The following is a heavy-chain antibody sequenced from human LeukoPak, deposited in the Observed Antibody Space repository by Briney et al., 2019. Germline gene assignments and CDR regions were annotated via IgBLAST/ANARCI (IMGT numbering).Heavy chain of an antibody. J-gene: IGHJ4*02. D-gene: IGHD3-16*01. CDR2: INHSGST. CDR3: ARGKYRDGVWD. V-gene: IGHV4-34*01. Sequence: PSETLSLTCAVYGGSFSGYYWSWIRQPPGKGLEWIGEINHSGSTNYNPSLKSRVTISVDTSKNQFSLQLNSVTPEDTAVYYCARGKYRDGVWDWGQGTLVTVSS. CDR1: GGSFSGYY.